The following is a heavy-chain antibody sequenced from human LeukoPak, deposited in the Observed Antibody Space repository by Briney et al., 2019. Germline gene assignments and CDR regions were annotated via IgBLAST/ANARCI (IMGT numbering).Heavy chain of an antibody. V-gene: IGHV4-39*01. CDR3: ARGSFRPRRRGGSWFDP. Sequence: TSETLSLTCTVSGGSISSSSYYWGWIRQPPGKGLEWIGSIYYSGSTYYNPSLKSRVTISVDTSKNQFSLKLSSVTAADTAVYYCARGSFRPRRRGGSWFDPWGQGTLVTVSS. CDR2: IYYSGST. J-gene: IGHJ5*02. CDR1: GGSISSSSYY. D-gene: IGHD3-16*01.